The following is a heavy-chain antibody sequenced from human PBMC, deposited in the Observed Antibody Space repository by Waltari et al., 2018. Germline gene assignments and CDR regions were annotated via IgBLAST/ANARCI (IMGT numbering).Heavy chain of an antibody. J-gene: IGHJ5*02. CDR2: INNNGNYK. CDR3: AKGDTLTTRFFDP. D-gene: IGHD4-17*01. Sequence: EVQLVESGGGLVKPGGSLRLSCAASGFSSSSSSMIWVRQAPGKGLEWVSSINNNGNYKYYADSVTGRFTISRDSATNSLYLQMTSLRVEDTAVYYCAKGDTLTTRFFDPWGQGTLVTVSS. CDR1: GFSSSSSS. V-gene: IGHV3-21*01.